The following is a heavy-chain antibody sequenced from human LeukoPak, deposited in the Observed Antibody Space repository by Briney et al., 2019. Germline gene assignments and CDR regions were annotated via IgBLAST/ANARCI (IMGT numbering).Heavy chain of an antibody. Sequence: GGPLRLSCAASGFTFSDYYMSWIRQAPGKGLEWVSYISSSGSTIYYADSVKGRFTISRDNAKNSLYLQMNSLRAEDTAVYYCARDGEDYSNYRVSAFDIWGQGTMVTVSS. D-gene: IGHD4-11*01. CDR2: ISSSGSTI. V-gene: IGHV3-11*01. CDR1: GFTFSDYY. CDR3: ARDGEDYSNYRVSAFDI. J-gene: IGHJ3*02.